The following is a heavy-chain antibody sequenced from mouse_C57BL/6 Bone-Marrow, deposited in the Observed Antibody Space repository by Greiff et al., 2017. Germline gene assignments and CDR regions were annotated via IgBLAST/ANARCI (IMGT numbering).Heavy chain of an antibody. CDR3: ARDSTVVHWYFDV. D-gene: IGHD1-1*01. Sequence: EVKLVESGGGLVKPGGSLKLSCAASGFTFSSYAMSWVRQTPEKRLEWVATISDGGSYTYYPDNVKGRFTISRDNAKNNLYLQMSHLKSEDTAMYYCARDSTVVHWYFDVWGTGTTVTVSS. CDR2: ISDGGSYT. V-gene: IGHV5-4*01. CDR1: GFTFSSYA. J-gene: IGHJ1*03.